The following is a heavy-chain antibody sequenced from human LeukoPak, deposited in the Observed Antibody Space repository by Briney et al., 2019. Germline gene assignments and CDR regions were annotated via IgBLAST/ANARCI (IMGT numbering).Heavy chain of an antibody. Sequence: PGGSLRLSCAASGFTFSSYGMHWVRQAPGKGLEWVAVISYDGSNKYYADSVKGRFTISRDNSKNTLYLQMNSLRAEDTAVYYCAEDDSSSWLYYFDYWGQGTLVTVSS. CDR3: AEDDSSSWLYYFDY. V-gene: IGHV3-30*18. D-gene: IGHD6-13*01. CDR2: ISYDGSNK. CDR1: GFTFSSYG. J-gene: IGHJ4*02.